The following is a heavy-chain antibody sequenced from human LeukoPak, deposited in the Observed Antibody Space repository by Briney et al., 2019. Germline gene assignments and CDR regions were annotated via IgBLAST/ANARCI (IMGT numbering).Heavy chain of an antibody. J-gene: IGHJ3*02. D-gene: IGHD3-3*01. V-gene: IGHV1-8*01. CDR2: MNPNSGNT. Sequence: ASVKVSCKASGYTFTSYDINWVRQATGQGPEWMGWMNPNSGNTGYAQKFQGRVTITRNTSISTAYMELCSLRSEDTAVYYCARRTLTIRTFDIWGQGTMVTVSS. CDR1: GYTFTSYD. CDR3: ARRTLTIRTFDI.